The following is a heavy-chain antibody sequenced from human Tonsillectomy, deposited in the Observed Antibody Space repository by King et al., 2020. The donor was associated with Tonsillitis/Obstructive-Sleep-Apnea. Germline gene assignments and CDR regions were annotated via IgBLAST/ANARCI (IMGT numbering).Heavy chain of an antibody. D-gene: IGHD4-17*01. CDR1: GFTFSSYS. CDR3: ARLKYGDYTPDY. J-gene: IGHJ4*02. V-gene: IGHV3-21*01. Sequence: VQLVESGGGLVKPGGSLRLSCAASGFTFSSYSMNWVRQAPGKGLEWVSSISSSSSYIYYADSVKGRFTISRDNAKNSLYLQMNSLRAEDTAVYYCARLKYGDYTPDYWGQGTLVTVSS. CDR2: ISSSSSYI.